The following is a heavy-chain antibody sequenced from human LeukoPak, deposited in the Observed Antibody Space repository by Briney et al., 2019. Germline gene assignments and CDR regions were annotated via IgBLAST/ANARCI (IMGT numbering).Heavy chain of an antibody. D-gene: IGHD1-26*01. CDR3: ARGGASSIPLDY. CDR2: ISNSGST. J-gene: IGHJ4*02. Sequence: SETLSLTCTVSGGSIGGNSYWSWIRPPPGKGPEWIGHISNSGSTYYSPSLSSRVTISLDTSKNQFSLKLRSVTAADTAIYYCARGGASSIPLDYWGRGTLVTVSS. V-gene: IGHV4-61*01. CDR1: GGSIGGNSY.